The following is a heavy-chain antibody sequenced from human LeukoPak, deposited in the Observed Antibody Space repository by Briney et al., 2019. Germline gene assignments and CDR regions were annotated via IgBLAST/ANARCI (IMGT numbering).Heavy chain of an antibody. J-gene: IGHJ6*02. CDR3: AEGVDCTVTNCYAGNYFYYAMDL. V-gene: IGHV1-18*01. Sequence: ASVKASCKASAYTFTSYGISWVRQAPGQGLEWMGWISAYNGNPNYAQKLQGRVTMTTDTSASTSYMELRSLRSDDTAVYYCAEGVDCTVTNCYAGNYFYYAMDLWGQGTTVTVS. D-gene: IGHD2-2*01. CDR1: AYTFTSYG. CDR2: ISAYNGNP.